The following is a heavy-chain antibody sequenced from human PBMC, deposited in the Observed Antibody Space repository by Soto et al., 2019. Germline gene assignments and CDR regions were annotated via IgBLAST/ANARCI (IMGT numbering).Heavy chain of an antibody. Sequence: PGGSLRLSCAASGFTVSSNYMSWVRQAPGKGLEWVSVIYSGGSTYYADSVKGRFTISRDNSKNTLYLQMNSLRAEDTAVYYCAKLGYSYGQDVDYWGQGTLVTVSS. J-gene: IGHJ4*02. V-gene: IGHV3-53*01. CDR2: IYSGGST. CDR3: AKLGYSYGQDVDY. CDR1: GFTVSSNY. D-gene: IGHD5-18*01.